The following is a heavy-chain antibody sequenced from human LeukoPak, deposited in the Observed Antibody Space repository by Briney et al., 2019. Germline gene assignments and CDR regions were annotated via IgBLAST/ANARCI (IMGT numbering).Heavy chain of an antibody. CDR1: DGSIRTYY. V-gene: IGHV4-59*03. Sequence: SETLSLTCSVSDGSIRTYYWRWIRQSPGQGLEGIGNIYYRGDINYNPSLESRVIISIDTSKNQFSLKVTSLTAADTAVYYCATNKDWAEADWGQGTLVIVSS. CDR2: IYYRGDI. J-gene: IGHJ4*02. D-gene: IGHD3/OR15-3a*01. CDR3: ATNKDWAEAD.